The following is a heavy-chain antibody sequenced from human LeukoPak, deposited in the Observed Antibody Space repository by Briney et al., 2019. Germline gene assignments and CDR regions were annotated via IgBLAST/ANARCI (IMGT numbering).Heavy chain of an antibody. CDR2: IYPGDSDT. Sequence: GESLKISCKGSGYGFTSYWIGWVRQMPGKGLEWMGIIYPGDSDTRYSPSFQGQVTISADKSISTAYLQWSRLKASDTAMYYCARHGNNHYYHSNTGDYWGQGTLVTVSS. CDR3: ARHGNNHYYHSNTGDY. CDR1: GYGFTSYW. J-gene: IGHJ4*02. D-gene: IGHD3-22*01. V-gene: IGHV5-51*01.